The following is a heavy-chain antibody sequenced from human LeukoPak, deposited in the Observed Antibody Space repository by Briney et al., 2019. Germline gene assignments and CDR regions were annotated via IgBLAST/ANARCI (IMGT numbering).Heavy chain of an antibody. J-gene: IGHJ4*02. Sequence: GGSLRLSCAASGFTFSTFAMLWVRQPRGKGLEWVSSIFPSGGEIHYADSVKGRFTISRDNSKNTLYLQMNSLRAEDTAVYYCARRPAAAGNYFDYWGQGTLVTVSS. CDR2: IFPSGGEI. V-gene: IGHV3-23*01. CDR1: GFTFSTFA. D-gene: IGHD6-13*01. CDR3: ARRPAAAGNYFDY.